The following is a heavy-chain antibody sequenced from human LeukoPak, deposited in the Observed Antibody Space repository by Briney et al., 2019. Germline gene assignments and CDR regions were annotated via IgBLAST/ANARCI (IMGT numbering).Heavy chain of an antibody. V-gene: IGHV3-53*01. J-gene: IGHJ5*02. CDR3: ARGMRDRTRAVDGTGFFDL. CDR2: IFNDGTT. D-gene: IGHD1-1*01. CDR1: GFSVSSDY. Sequence: GGSLRLSCAGSGFSVSSDYMNWVRQAPGKGLEWVSVIFNDGTTYYADSVRGRFTISRDNSKDTLNLQMNSLRAEDTAVYHCARGMRDRTRAVDGTGFFDLWGQGTLVIVSS.